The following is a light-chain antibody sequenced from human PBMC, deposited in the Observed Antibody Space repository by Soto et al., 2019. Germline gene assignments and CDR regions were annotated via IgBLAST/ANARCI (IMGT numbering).Light chain of an antibody. V-gene: IGKV3-11*01. CDR2: DES. J-gene: IGKJ4*01. Sequence: EIVLTQSPATLSLSPGERATLSCRASQSVSSYLAWYQQKPGQAPRLLIYDESNSATGIPARFSGSGSGTDFTLTISSLEPEDFAVYYCQQRSNWPFTFGGGTKMEIK. CDR1: QSVSSY. CDR3: QQRSNWPFT.